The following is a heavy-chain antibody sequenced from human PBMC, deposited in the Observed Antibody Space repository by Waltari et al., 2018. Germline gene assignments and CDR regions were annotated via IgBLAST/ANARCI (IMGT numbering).Heavy chain of an antibody. V-gene: IGHV4-39*07. CDR2: IYYSGTT. CDR1: GCSIRSTSHS. J-gene: IGHJ5*02. D-gene: IGHD3-3*01. CDR3: ARVARGGYYTGWFDT. Sequence: QLQLQESGPGLVKPSETLSLTCSVAGCSIRSTSHSWAWLRQPPGKGLEWLGSIYYSGTTYYNLSLKSRVTLSVDTSKNQFSLKLSSVTAADTAMYFCARVARGGYYTGWFDTWGQGALVTVSS.